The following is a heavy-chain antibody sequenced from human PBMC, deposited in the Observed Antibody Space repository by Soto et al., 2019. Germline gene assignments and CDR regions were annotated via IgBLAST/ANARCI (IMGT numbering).Heavy chain of an antibody. CDR2: IWYDGSNK. D-gene: IGHD3-10*01. Sequence: QVQLVESGGGVVQPGRSLRLSCAASGFTFSSYGMHWVRQAPGKGLEWVAVIWYDGSNKYYADSVKGRFTISSDNSKNTLYMQMNSLRAEDTAVYYCARMRLTVRGAFDIWGQGTMVTVSS. CDR3: ARMRLTVRGAFDI. J-gene: IGHJ3*02. CDR1: GFTFSSYG. V-gene: IGHV3-33*01.